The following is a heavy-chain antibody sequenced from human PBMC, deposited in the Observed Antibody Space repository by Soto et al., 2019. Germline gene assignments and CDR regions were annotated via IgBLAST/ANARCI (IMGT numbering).Heavy chain of an antibody. J-gene: IGHJ4*02. V-gene: IGHV3-66*01. Sequence: EVQLVESGGGLVQPGGSLRLSCAASGFTVSSNYMSWVRQAPGKGLEWVSVIYSGGSTYYADSVKGRFTISRDNSKNTLYLQMNSHRAEDTAVYYCARDLTYPFSIMTTVTTGDYWGQGTLVTVSS. CDR3: ARDLTYPFSIMTTVTTGDY. D-gene: IGHD4-17*01. CDR2: IYSGGST. CDR1: GFTVSSNY.